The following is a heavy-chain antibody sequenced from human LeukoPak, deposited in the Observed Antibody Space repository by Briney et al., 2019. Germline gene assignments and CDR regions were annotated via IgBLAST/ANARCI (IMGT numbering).Heavy chain of an antibody. V-gene: IGHV4-4*09. CDR2: IYTSGST. D-gene: IGHD5-24*01. J-gene: IGHJ4*02. CDR1: GGSISSYY. CDR3: ARRGWGDGYNYAFDY. Sequence: KPSETLSLTCTVSGGSISSYYWSWIRQPPGKGLEWIGYIYTSGSTNYNPSLKSRVTISVDTSKNQFSLKLSSVTAADTAVYYCARRGWGDGYNYAFDYWGQGTLVTVSS.